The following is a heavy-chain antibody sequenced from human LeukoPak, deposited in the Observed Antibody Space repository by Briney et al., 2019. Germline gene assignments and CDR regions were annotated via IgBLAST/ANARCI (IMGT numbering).Heavy chain of an antibody. V-gene: IGHV3-23*01. CDR2: ISESGTGT. J-gene: IGHJ5*02. CDR1: GVTFSRYA. CDR3: AKEDGYSYGFLAS. D-gene: IGHD5-18*01. Sequence: GGPLRLSCAASGVTFSRYAMSWVRQAPGKGLEWVSAISESGTGTYYADSVKGRFTISRDNSKNTLSLQMNSLRAEDTAVYYCAKEDGYSYGFLASWGQGTLVTVSS.